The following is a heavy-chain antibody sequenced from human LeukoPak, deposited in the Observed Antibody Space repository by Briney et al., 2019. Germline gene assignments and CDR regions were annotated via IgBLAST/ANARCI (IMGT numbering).Heavy chain of an antibody. CDR2: ISSSSSYI. V-gene: IGHV3-21*01. CDR3: ARDTKDSSGYDY. J-gene: IGHJ4*02. D-gene: IGHD3-22*01. Sequence: GGSLRLSCAASGFTFSSYSMNWVRQAPGKGLEWVSSISSSSSYIYYADSVKGRFTISRDNAKSSLYLQMNSLRAEDTAVYYCARDTKDSSGYDYWGQGTLVTVSS. CDR1: GFTFSSYS.